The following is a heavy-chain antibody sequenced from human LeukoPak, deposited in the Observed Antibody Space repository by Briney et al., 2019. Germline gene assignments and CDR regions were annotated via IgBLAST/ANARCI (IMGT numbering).Heavy chain of an antibody. CDR3: ARQNTGWDYFDY. V-gene: IGHV4-59*08. D-gene: IGHD6-19*01. CDR1: GGSISSYY. Sequence: SPLETLSLTCTVSGGSISSYYWSWIRQPPGKGLEWIGYIYYSGSTNYNPSLKSRVTISVDTSKNQFSLKLSSGTAADTAVYYCARQNTGWDYFDYWGQGTLVTVSS. CDR2: IYYSGST. J-gene: IGHJ4*02.